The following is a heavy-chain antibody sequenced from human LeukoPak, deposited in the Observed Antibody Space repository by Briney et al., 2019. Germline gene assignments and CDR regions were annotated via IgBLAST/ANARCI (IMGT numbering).Heavy chain of an antibody. CDR3: ARDHNGEVPRHWYFDL. CDR1: GFTFSTYT. J-gene: IGHJ2*01. V-gene: IGHV3-48*01. CDR2: ISTSGSTI. D-gene: IGHD4-17*01. Sequence: PGGSLRLSCAASGFTFSTYTMNWVRQAPGKGLEWVSYISTSGSTIYYGDSVKGRFTISRDNAKNSLYLQMDSLRAEDTAVYYCARDHNGEVPRHWYFDLWGRGTLVTVSS.